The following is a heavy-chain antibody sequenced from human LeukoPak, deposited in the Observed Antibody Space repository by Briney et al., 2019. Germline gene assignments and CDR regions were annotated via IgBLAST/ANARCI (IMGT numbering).Heavy chain of an antibody. J-gene: IGHJ4*02. CDR2: ISYDGSSK. D-gene: IGHD3-10*01. Sequence: GRSLRLSCAASGFTFSTYAMHWVRQAPGKGLEWVAVISYDGSSKYYADSVKGRFTISRDNSKNTLYLQMNSLRAEDTAVYYCAKDAMVRGVFGYWGQGTLVTVSS. V-gene: IGHV3-30*04. CDR1: GFTFSTYA. CDR3: AKDAMVRGVFGY.